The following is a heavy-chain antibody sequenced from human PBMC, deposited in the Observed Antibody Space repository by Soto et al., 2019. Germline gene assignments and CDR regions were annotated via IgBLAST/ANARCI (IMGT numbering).Heavy chain of an antibody. CDR3: ARLYCSASSCYSVGAFDI. CDR2: ISGGGGST. Sequence: GGSLRLCCAASVFTFSTYSMNWVRQAPGKGLEWVSAISGGGGSTYYADSVKGRVTISRDNSKSTLYLQMNSLRAEDTAVYYCARLYCSASSCYSVGAFDIRGQGTMVTVS. D-gene: IGHD2-15*01. V-gene: IGHV3-23*01. J-gene: IGHJ3*02. CDR1: VFTFSTYS.